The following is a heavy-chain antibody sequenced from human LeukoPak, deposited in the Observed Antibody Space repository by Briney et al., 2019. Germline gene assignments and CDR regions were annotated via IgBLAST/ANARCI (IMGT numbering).Heavy chain of an antibody. D-gene: IGHD3-3*01. CDR3: AKVRTIFGVVIAHFDY. Sequence: GGSPRLSCAASGFTFSSYGMHWVRQAPGKGLEWVAFIRYDGSNKYYADSVKGRFTISRDNSKNTLYLQMNSLRAEDTAVYYCAKVRTIFGVVIAHFDYWGQGTLVTVSS. CDR1: GFTFSSYG. V-gene: IGHV3-30*02. CDR2: IRYDGSNK. J-gene: IGHJ4*02.